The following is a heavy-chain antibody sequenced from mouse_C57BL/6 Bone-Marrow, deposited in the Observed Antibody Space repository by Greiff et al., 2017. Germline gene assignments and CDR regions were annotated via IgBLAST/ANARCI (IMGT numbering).Heavy chain of an antibody. V-gene: IGHV1-81*01. J-gene: IGHJ3*01. Sequence: QVQLQQSGAELARPGASVQLSCQASGYTFKSYGISWVKQSTGQGLEWIGEIYPRSGNTYYNEKFKGEATLTADKSSSTAYMELRSLIAEDSAVYFCAREVSYYYSSSWFAYWGQGTLVTVSA. CDR2: IYPRSGNT. CDR1: GYTFKSYG. CDR3: AREVSYYYSSSWFAY. D-gene: IGHD1-1*01.